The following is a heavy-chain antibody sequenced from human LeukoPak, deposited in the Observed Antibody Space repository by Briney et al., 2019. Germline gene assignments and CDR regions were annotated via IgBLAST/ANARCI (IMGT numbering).Heavy chain of an antibody. V-gene: IGHV3-23*01. Sequence: GGSLRLSCAASGFTFSSYAMSWVRQAPGKGLEWVSAISGIGGSTYYADSVKGRFTISRDNSKNTLYLQMNSLRAEDTAVYYCAKDQSRYFYDSSAYPRNWFDPWGQGTLVTVSS. CDR3: AKDQSRYFYDSSAYPRNWFDP. CDR1: GFTFSSYA. J-gene: IGHJ5*02. CDR2: ISGIGGST. D-gene: IGHD3-22*01.